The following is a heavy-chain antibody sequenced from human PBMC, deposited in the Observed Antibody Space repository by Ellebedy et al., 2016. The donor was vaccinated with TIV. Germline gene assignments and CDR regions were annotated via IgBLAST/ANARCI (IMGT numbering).Heavy chain of an antibody. CDR1: GGSFSGYF. V-gene: IGHV3-7*01. Sequence: ETLSLTXAVYGGSFSGYFWSWVRQAPGKGLEWVANIKQDGSEKYYVDSVKGRFTISRDNAKNSLYLQMNSLRAEDTAVYYCARPWIQLWFDPFDPWGQGTLVTVSS. CDR3: ARPWIQLWFDPFDP. J-gene: IGHJ5*02. D-gene: IGHD5-18*01. CDR2: IKQDGSEK.